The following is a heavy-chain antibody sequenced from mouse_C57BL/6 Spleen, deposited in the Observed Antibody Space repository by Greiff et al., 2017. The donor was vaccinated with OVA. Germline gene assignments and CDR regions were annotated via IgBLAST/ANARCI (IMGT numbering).Heavy chain of an antibody. CDR2: ISSGSSTI. V-gene: IGHV5-17*01. J-gene: IGHJ1*03. D-gene: IGHD2-4*01. CDR1: GFTFSDYG. CDR3: ARDYVNWYFDV. Sequence: VQLKESGGGLVKPGGSLKLSCAASGFTFSDYGMHWVRQAPEKGLEWVAYISSGSSTIYYADTVKGRFTISRDNAKNTLFLQMTSLRSEDTAMYYCARDYVNWYFDVWGTGTTVTVSS.